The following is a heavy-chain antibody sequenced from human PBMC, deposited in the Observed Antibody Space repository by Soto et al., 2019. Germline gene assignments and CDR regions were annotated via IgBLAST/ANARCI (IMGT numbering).Heavy chain of an antibody. CDR1: GFTFSTYT. D-gene: IGHD5-18*01. V-gene: IGHV3-30*14. CDR2: IVYDGGKI. J-gene: IGHJ4*02. Sequence: QVQLVESGGAVVQPGRSLRLSCAASGFTFSTYTMHWVRQAPGKGLEWVALIVYDGGKIHYADSVKGRFTISRDNFKKTLSLQMNSLAAEETGIYYRARRLGPGYSYGEGFDFWGQGTPVTVSS. CDR3: ARRLGPGYSYGEGFDF.